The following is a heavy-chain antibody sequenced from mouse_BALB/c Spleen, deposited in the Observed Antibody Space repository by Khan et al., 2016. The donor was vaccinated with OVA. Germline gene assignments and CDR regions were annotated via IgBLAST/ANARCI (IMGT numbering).Heavy chain of an antibody. J-gene: IGHJ4*01. CDR3: ERGNYYGYAMDY. Sequence: EVQLQESGPGLVKPSQSLSLTCTVTGYSITSNYAWNWIRQFPGNKLDWMGYISYSGSTSYNPSLKSRISITRDTSKNQFFLQLSSVTTEDTATYYCERGNYYGYAMDYWGQATSVTVSS. CDR2: ISYSGST. CDR1: GYSITSNYA. D-gene: IGHD1-1*01. V-gene: IGHV3-2*02.